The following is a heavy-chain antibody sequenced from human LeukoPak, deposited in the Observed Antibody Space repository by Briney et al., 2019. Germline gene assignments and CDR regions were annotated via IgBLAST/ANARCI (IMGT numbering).Heavy chain of an antibody. CDR3: ARGGRRF. J-gene: IGHJ4*02. V-gene: IGHV3-33*03. CDR1: GFTFSSYG. CDR2: IWYDGSNK. Sequence: GRSLRLSCAASGFTFSSYGMHWVRQAPGKGLEWVAVIWYDGSNKYYADSVKGRFTISRDNAKNSLYLQVNSLRGEDTAVYYCARGGRRFWGQGTLVTVSS. D-gene: IGHD3-10*01.